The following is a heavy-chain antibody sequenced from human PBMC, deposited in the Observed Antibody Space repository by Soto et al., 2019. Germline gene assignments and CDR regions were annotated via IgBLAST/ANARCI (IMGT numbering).Heavy chain of an antibody. Sequence: EVQLVESGGGLVQPGGSLRLSCAASGFTFDDYAIHWVRQAPGKGLEWVSGSSWNGASTGYVDSVKGRFSLSRDNTKNTLYLQMDSLRSEDTAVYYCANLPLSGSGFDCWGQGTLVTLSS. CDR3: ANLPLSGSGFDC. V-gene: IGHV3-9*01. CDR1: GFTFDDYA. J-gene: IGHJ4*02. D-gene: IGHD3-10*01. CDR2: SSWNGAST.